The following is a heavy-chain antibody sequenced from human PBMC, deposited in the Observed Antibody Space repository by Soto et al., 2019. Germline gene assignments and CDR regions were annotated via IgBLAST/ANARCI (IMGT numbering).Heavy chain of an antibody. J-gene: IGHJ4*02. CDR1: GGSISSSSYY. V-gene: IGHV4-39*01. CDR3: ARHSYSSTMDY. Sequence: QLQLQESGPGLVKPSETLSLTCTVSGGSISSSSYYWGWIRQPPGKGLEWIGSIYYSGSTYYNPSLKSRVTISVDTSKNQFSLKPSSVTAADTAVYYCARHSYSSTMDYWGQGTLVTVSS. CDR2: IYYSGST. D-gene: IGHD6-13*01.